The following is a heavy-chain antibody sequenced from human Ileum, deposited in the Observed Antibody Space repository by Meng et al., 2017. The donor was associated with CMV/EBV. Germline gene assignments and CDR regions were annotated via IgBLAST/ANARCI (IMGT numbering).Heavy chain of an antibody. J-gene: IGHJ4*02. D-gene: IGHD3-16*01. CDR1: GFTFRSYW. CDR2: IKTDGSDK. CDR3: ARDWGIGGLPIDQ. Sequence: GGSLRLSCAASGFTFRSYWMSWVRQAPGKGLEWVANIKTDGSDKYFVDSVKGRFTISRDNAKNSLFLQMNSLRVEDTAVYYCARDWGIGGLPIDQWGQGNLVNGAS. V-gene: IGHV3-7*01.